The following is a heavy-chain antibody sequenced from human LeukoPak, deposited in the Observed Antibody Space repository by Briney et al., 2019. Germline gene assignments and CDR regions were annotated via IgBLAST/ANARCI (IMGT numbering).Heavy chain of an antibody. J-gene: IGHJ4*02. Sequence: SETLSLTCTVSGGSISSYYWSWIRQPPGKGLEWIGYIYYSGGTNYNPSLKSRVTISVDTSKNQFSLKLRSVTAADTAVYYCARLGFSNSGSYLRSSDYWGQETLVPV. CDR3: ARLGFSNSGSYLRSSDY. V-gene: IGHV4-59*08. D-gene: IGHD1-26*01. CDR2: IYYSGGT. CDR1: GGSISSYY.